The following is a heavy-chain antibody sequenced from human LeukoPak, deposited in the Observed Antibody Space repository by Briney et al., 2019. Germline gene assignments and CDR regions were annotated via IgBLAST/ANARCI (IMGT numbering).Heavy chain of an antibody. CDR1: GGSISSSNYY. V-gene: IGHV4-39*07. CDR2: IYDSGRT. J-gene: IGHJ4*02. CDR3: ARDRTYLDY. Sequence: SETLSLTCTVSGGSISSSNYYWGWIRQPPGKGLEWIGSIYDSGRTFYNPSLKSRVTISVDTSKNQFSLKLSSVTAADTAVYYCARDRTYLDYWGQGTLVTVSS.